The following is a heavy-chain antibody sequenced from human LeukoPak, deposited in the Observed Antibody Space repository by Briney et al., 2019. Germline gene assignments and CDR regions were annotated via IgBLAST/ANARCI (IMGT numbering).Heavy chain of an antibody. D-gene: IGHD1-26*01. J-gene: IGHJ4*02. V-gene: IGHV4-59*01. Sequence: SETLSLTCTVSGGSISTYYWSWIRQPPGKGLEWMGYIYYSGTTDYNPSLKSRVTISVDTSSNQFSLKVSSVTAADTAVYYCARSSGAYRSFDYWGQGTLVPVSS. CDR2: IYYSGTT. CDR1: GGSISTYY. CDR3: ARSSGAYRSFDY.